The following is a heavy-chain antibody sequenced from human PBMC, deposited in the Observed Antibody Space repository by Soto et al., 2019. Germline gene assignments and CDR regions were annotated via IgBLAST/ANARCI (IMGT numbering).Heavy chain of an antibody. Sequence: ASVKVSCKASGYTLTGYYMHWVRQAPGQGLEWMGWINPNSGGTNYAQKFQGWVTMTRDTSISTAYMELSRLRSDDTAVYYCARDGSIAAAGNNYYYGMDVWGQGTTVTVSS. J-gene: IGHJ6*02. D-gene: IGHD6-13*01. CDR3: ARDGSIAAAGNNYYYGMDV. CDR2: INPNSGGT. CDR1: GYTLTGYY. V-gene: IGHV1-2*04.